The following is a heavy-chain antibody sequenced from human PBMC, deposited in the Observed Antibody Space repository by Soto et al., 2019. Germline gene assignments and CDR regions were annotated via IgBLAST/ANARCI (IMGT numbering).Heavy chain of an antibody. CDR3: VRDGQDCHVEAFDY. J-gene: IGHJ4*02. Sequence: QVQLVESGGGAVQPGRSLRLSCAASGFTFGGYSMHWVRQAPGKGLEWVAVVEYDGSTEHYADAVKGRFSISRDNSKNTLYLEMNSLIAEDVGIYYCVRDGQDCHVEAFDYWGQGTLVTVSS. CDR2: VEYDGSTE. CDR1: GFTFGGYS. D-gene: IGHD2-15*01. V-gene: IGHV3-30-3*01.